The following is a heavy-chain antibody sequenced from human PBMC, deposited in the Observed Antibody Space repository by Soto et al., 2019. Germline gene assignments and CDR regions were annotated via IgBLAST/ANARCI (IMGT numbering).Heavy chain of an antibody. J-gene: IGHJ4*02. CDR1: GFSFSDYS. D-gene: IGHD4-17*01. Sequence: QVQLVESGGGLVKPGGSLRLSCGASGFSFSDYSMSWVRQAPGKGLEWVSYISGSGLTIYYADSVKGRFTISRDNARQSLFLEMDDLRVEETAVYYCVREPHYADYFDSWGQGTLVTVSS. V-gene: IGHV3-11*01. CDR3: VREPHYADYFDS. CDR2: ISGSGLTI.